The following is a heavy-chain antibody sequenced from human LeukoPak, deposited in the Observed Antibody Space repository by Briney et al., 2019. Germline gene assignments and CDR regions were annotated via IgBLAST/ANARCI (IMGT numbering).Heavy chain of an antibody. CDR3: AKDLHCSGGSCYSPLYYYDSSGLDY. D-gene: IGHD2-15*01. V-gene: IGHV3-21*01. J-gene: IGHJ4*02. Sequence: GGSLRLSCAASGFTFSSYSMNWVRQAPGKGLEWVSSISSSSSYIYYADSVKGRFTISRDNAKNSLYLQMNSLRAEDTAVYYCAKDLHCSGGSCYSPLYYYDSSGLDYWGQGTLVTVSS. CDR1: GFTFSSYS. CDR2: ISSSSSYI.